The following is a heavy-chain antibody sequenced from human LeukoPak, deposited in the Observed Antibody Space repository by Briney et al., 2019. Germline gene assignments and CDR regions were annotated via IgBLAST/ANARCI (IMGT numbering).Heavy chain of an antibody. CDR1: GYTFTGYY. J-gene: IGHJ4*02. CDR2: IIPIFGTA. V-gene: IGHV1-69*05. Sequence: ASVKVSCKASGYTFTGYYMHWVRQAPGQGLEWMGGIIPIFGTANYAQKFQGRVTITTDESTSTAYMELRSLRSNDTAVYYCAGGYCGGGSCYSLDYWGQGTLVTVSS. D-gene: IGHD2-15*01. CDR3: AGGYCGGGSCYSLDY.